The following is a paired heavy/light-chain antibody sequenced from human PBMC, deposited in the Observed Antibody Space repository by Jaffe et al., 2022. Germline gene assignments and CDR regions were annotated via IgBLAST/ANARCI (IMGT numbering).Heavy chain of an antibody. Sequence: EVQLVESGGGLVQPGGSLRLSCAASGFTFSSYWMSWVRQAPGKGLEWVANIKQDGSEKYYVDSVKGRFTISRDNAKNSLYLQMNSLRAEDTAVYYCARSTHDFWSGYYVGPGSSYHAGFFDYWGQGTLVTVSS. J-gene: IGHJ4*02. V-gene: IGHV3-7*01. CDR3: ARSTHDFWSGYYVGPGSSYHAGFFDY. CDR2: IKQDGSEK. CDR1: GFTFSSYW. D-gene: IGHD3-3*01.
Light chain of an antibody. J-gene: IGKJ5*01. CDR3: QQYYSYPPVT. CDR1: QGISSY. CDR2: AAS. Sequence: AIRMTQSPSSFSASTGDRVTITCRASQGISSYLAWYQQKPGKAPKLLIYAASTLQSGVPSRFSGSGSGTDFTLTISCLQSEDFATYYCQQYYSYPPVTFGQGTRLEIK. V-gene: IGKV1-8*01.